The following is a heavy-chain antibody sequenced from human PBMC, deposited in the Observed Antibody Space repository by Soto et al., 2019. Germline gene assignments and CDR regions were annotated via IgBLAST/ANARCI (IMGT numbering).Heavy chain of an antibody. V-gene: IGHV1-2*02. J-gene: IGHJ4*02. CDR3: ARRDTSGSFDY. Sequence: QVQLVQSGAEAKNPGASVRVSCKASGYTFTYFYIHWVRLAPGQGLEWIGCVNPKSGLTSHARKFQGRVTMTRDTSINTVYMELSRLTSDDRAEYFCARRDTSGSFDYWGQGTQVSVSS. CDR2: VNPKSGLT. CDR1: GYTFTYFY. D-gene: IGHD5-18*01.